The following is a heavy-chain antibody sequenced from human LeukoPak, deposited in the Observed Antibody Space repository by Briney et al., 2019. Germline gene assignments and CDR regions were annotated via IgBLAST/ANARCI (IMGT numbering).Heavy chain of an antibody. J-gene: IGHJ5*02. D-gene: IGHD6-19*01. V-gene: IGHV1-69*04. CDR1: GGTFSSYA. CDR2: IIPILGIA. CDR3: ARVSGQWLVPGWFDP. Sequence: GSSATVSCKASGGTFSSYAISWVRQAPGQGLEWMGRIIPILGIANYAQKFQGRVTITADKSTSTAYMELSSLRSEDTAVYYCARVSGQWLVPGWFDPWGQGTLVTVSS.